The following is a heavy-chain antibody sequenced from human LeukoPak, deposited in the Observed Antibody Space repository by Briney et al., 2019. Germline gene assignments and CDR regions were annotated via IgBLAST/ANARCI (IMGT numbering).Heavy chain of an antibody. CDR3: ARGPNYYDSSGYYYGPPGYFQH. V-gene: IGHV3-66*01. CDR1: GFTFSSYS. CDR2: IYSGGST. D-gene: IGHD3-22*01. J-gene: IGHJ1*01. Sequence: GGSLRLSCAASGFTFSSYSMNWVRQAPGKGLEWVSVIYSGGSTYYADSVKGRFTISRDNSKNTLYLQMNSLRAEDTAVYYCARGPNYYDSSGYYYGPPGYFQHWGQGTLVTVSS.